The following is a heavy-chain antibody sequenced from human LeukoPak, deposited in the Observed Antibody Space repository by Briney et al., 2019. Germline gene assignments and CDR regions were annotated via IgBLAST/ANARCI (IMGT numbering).Heavy chain of an antibody. V-gene: IGHV4-59*01. CDR2: IYYSGST. CDR1: GGSISSYY. D-gene: IGHD5-24*01. J-gene: IGHJ6*03. Sequence: PSETLSLTCTVSGGSISSYYWSWIRQPPGKGLEWIGYIYYSGSTNYNPSLKSRVTISVDTSKNQFSLKLSSVTAADTAVYYCARGDGRDGYTYMDVWGKGTTVTVPS. CDR3: ARGDGRDGYTYMDV.